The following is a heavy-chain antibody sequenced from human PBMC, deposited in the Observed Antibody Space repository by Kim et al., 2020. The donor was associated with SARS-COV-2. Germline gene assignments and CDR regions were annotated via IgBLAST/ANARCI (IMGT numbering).Heavy chain of an antibody. D-gene: IGHD1-26*01. Sequence: GGSLRLSCAASGFTFSSYAMHWVRQAPGKGLEWVAVISYDGSNKYYADSVKGRFTISRDNSKNTLYLQMNSLRAEDTAVYYCARVTGELLGYDYWGQGTLVTVSS. J-gene: IGHJ4*02. CDR2: ISYDGSNK. CDR1: GFTFSSYA. V-gene: IGHV3-30*04. CDR3: ARVTGELLGYDY.